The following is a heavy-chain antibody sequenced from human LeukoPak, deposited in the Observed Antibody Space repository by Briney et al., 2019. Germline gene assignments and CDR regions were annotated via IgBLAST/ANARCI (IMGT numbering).Heavy chain of an antibody. CDR1: GFTFSSYG. Sequence: PGGSLRLSCAASGFTFSSYGMHWVRQAPGKGLEWVAVIWYDGSNKYYADSVKGRFTISRDNSKNTLYLQMNSLRAEDTAVYYCASGGGGYYQYFDYWGQGTLVTVSS. CDR2: IWYDGSNK. CDR3: ASGGGGYYQYFDY. J-gene: IGHJ4*02. D-gene: IGHD3-22*01. V-gene: IGHV3-33*08.